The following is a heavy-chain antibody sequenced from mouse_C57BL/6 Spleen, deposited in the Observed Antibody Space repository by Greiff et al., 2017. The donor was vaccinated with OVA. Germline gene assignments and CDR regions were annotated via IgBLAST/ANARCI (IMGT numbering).Heavy chain of an antibody. V-gene: IGHV1-82*01. CDR2: IYPGDGDT. CDR3: ARSLDGYFAY. J-gene: IGHJ3*01. CDR1: GYAFSSSW. Sequence: VQLQQSGPELVKPGASVKISCKASGYAFSSSWMNWVKQRPGKGLEWIGRIYPGDGDTNYNGKFKGKATLTADKSSSTAYMQLSSLTSEDSAVYFCARSLDGYFAYWGQGTLVTVSA. D-gene: IGHD2-3*01.